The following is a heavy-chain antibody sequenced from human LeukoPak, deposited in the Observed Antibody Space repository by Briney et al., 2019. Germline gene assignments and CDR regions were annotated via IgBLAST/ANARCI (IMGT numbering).Heavy chain of an antibody. CDR2: ISGGGGST. J-gene: IGHJ4*02. D-gene: IGHD6-13*01. CDR3: ANYSGSSRWFDY. CDR1: GFTFSSYA. V-gene: IGHV3-23*01. Sequence: PGESLRLSCAASGFTFSSYAMSWVRQAPGKGLEWVSGISGGGGSTYYADSVKGRFTISRDNSKNTLYLQTNSLRAEDTAVYYCANYSGSSRWFDYWGQGTLVTVSS.